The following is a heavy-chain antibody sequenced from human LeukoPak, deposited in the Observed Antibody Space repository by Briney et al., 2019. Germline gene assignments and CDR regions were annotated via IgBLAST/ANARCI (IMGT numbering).Heavy chain of an antibody. D-gene: IGHD5-18*01. CDR2: INHSGST. V-gene: IGHV4-34*01. CDR1: GGSFSGYY. Sequence: PSETLSLTCAVYGGSFSGYYWSWIRQPPGKGLEWIGEINHSGSTNYNPSLKSRVTISVDTSKNQFSLKLSSVTAADTAVYYCASHMGAIVGGAFDTWGQGTMVTVSS. CDR3: ASHMGAIVGGAFDT. J-gene: IGHJ3*02.